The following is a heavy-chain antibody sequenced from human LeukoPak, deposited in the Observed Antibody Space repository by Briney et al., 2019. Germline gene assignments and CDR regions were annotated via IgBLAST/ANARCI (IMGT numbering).Heavy chain of an antibody. Sequence: PGGSLRLSCAASGFTFSSYAMHWVRQAPGKGLEWVAVISYDGSNKYYADSVKGRFTISRDNSKNMLYLQMNSLRAEDTAVYYCAREGITIFGVVMASPLDYWGQGTLVTVSS. J-gene: IGHJ4*02. CDR1: GFTFSSYA. D-gene: IGHD3-3*01. CDR2: ISYDGSNK. V-gene: IGHV3-30-3*01. CDR3: AREGITIFGVVMASPLDY.